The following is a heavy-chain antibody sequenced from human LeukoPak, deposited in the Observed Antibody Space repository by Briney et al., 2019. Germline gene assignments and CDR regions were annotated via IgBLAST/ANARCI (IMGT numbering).Heavy chain of an antibody. Sequence: GGSLRLSCAASGFTFSSYEMNWVRQAPGKGLEWVSDLRGSGTDTYYADSVRGRFTISRDNSKNTLYLQMDSLRAEDTAVYYCAKDRPAPNDYGDHFDYWGQGTLVTVSS. CDR1: GFTFSSYE. D-gene: IGHD4-17*01. CDR2: LRGSGTDT. CDR3: AKDRPAPNDYGDHFDY. J-gene: IGHJ4*02. V-gene: IGHV3-23*01.